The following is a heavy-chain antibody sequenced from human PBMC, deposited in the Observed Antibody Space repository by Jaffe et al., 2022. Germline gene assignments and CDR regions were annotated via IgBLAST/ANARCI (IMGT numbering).Heavy chain of an antibody. CDR1: GFTFSSYG. CDR2: IRYDGSNK. J-gene: IGHJ6*03. D-gene: IGHD7-27*01. Sequence: QVQLVESGGGVVQPGGSLRLSCAASGFTFSSYGMHWVRQAPGKGLEWVAFIRYDGSNKYYADSVKGRFTISRDNSKNTLYLQMNSLRAEDTAVYYCAKDRRPGEYYYYYMDVWGKGTTVTVSS. V-gene: IGHV3-30*02. CDR3: AKDRRPGEYYYYYMDV.